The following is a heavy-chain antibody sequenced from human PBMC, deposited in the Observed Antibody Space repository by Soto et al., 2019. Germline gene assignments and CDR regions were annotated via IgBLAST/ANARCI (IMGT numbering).Heavy chain of an antibody. Sequence: QVQLVQSGAEVKKPGASVKVSCKASGYTFTGYYMHWVRQAPGQGLEWMGWINPNSGGTNYAQKFQGRVTMTRDTSISSAYMELSRLRSDDTAVYYCSRGHYYGSGSYYNARVWFDPWGQGTLVTVSS. J-gene: IGHJ5*02. V-gene: IGHV1-2*02. CDR2: INPNSGGT. CDR1: GYTFTGYY. CDR3: SRGHYYGSGSYYNARVWFDP. D-gene: IGHD3-10*01.